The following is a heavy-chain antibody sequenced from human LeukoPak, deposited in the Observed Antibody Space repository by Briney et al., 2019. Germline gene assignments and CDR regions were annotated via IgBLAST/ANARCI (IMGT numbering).Heavy chain of an antibody. CDR3: ARSGRDGYNPTDY. CDR2: IIPILGIA. D-gene: IGHD5-24*01. CDR1: GYTFTSYY. V-gene: IGHV1-69*02. Sequence: ASVKVSCKASGYTFTSYYMHWVRQAPGQGLEWMGRIIPILGIANYAQKFQGRVTITADKSTSTAYMELSSLRSEDTAVYYCARSGRDGYNPTDYWGQGTLVTVSS. J-gene: IGHJ4*02.